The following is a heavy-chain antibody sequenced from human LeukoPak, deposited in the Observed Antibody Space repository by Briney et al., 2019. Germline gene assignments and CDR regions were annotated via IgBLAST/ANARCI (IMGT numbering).Heavy chain of an antibody. V-gene: IGHV3-48*03. Sequence: PGGSLRLSCAASGFTFSSYEMNWVRQAPGKGLEWVSYISTSGSTIHYADSVKGRFTISRDNSKNTLYLQMNSLRAEDTAVYYCARSYYYDSSGYYDYWGQGTLVTVSS. CDR2: ISTSGSTI. D-gene: IGHD3-22*01. J-gene: IGHJ4*02. CDR3: ARSYYYDSSGYYDY. CDR1: GFTFSSYE.